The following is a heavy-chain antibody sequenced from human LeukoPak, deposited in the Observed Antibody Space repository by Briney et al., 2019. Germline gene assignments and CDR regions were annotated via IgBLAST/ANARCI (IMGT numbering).Heavy chain of an antibody. J-gene: IGHJ4*02. CDR1: GFTFSSYA. CDR2: ISVSGGST. D-gene: IGHD2-2*01. Sequence: GGSLRLSCAASGFTFSSYAMSWVRQAPGKGLEWVSAISVSGGSTYYADSVKGRFTISRDNSKNTLYLQMNSLRAEDTAVYYCAKVAGVVVPAAPKMYYFDYWGQGTLVTVSS. V-gene: IGHV3-23*01. CDR3: AKVAGVVVPAAPKMYYFDY.